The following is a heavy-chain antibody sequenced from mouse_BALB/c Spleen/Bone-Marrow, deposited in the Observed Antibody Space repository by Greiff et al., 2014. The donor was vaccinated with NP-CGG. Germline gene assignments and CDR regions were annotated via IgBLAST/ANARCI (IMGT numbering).Heavy chain of an antibody. CDR3: ARRGRIAEALGY. CDR2: VNPYNDGT. CDR1: GYTFTSYV. V-gene: IGHV1-14*01. J-gene: IGHJ2*01. Sequence: EVQLQESGPELVKPGASVKMSCEASGYTFTSYVMHWVKQKPGQGLEWIGYVNPYNDGTKYNEKFKGKATQTSDKSSSTAYMELSSLTSEDSAVYYCARRGRIAEALGYWGQGTTLTVSS. D-gene: IGHD6-1*01.